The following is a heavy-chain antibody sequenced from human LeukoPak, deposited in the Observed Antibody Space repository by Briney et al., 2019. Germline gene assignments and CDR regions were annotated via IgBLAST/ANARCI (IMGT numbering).Heavy chain of an antibody. CDR2: ISGSGDST. D-gene: IGHD3-22*01. Sequence: PGGSLRLSCAASGFTFSTYAVNWARQPPGKGLEWVSTISGSGDSTYYADSVKGRFTISRDNSKDTPYLQMSSVRVDDTAVYYCARDRGRYYDSRGFYWGYYFDSWGQGILVTVST. J-gene: IGHJ4*02. CDR3: ARDRGRYYDSRGFYWGYYFDS. CDR1: GFTFSTYA. V-gene: IGHV3-23*01.